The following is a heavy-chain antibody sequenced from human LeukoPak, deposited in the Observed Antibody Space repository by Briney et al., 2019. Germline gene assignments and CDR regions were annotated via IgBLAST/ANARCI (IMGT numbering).Heavy chain of an antibody. CDR1: GGSISSGGYY. D-gene: IGHD2-15*01. CDR2: IYYSGST. V-gene: IGHV4-31*03. Sequence: SQTLSLTCTVSGGSISSGGYYWSWIRQHPGKGLEWIGYIYYSGSTYYNPSLKSRVTISVDTSKNQFSLKLSSVTAADTAVYYCARSPRLYCSGGSCYERGMGYFDLWGRGTLVTVSS. CDR3: ARSPRLYCSGGSCYERGMGYFDL. J-gene: IGHJ2*01.